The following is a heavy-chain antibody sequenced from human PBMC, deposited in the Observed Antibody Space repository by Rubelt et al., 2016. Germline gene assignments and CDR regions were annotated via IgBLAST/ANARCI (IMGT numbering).Heavy chain of an antibody. CDR3: AHRPGVGPNAVAEAFDI. D-gene: IGHD1-26*01. V-gene: IGHV2-5*02. Sequence: QITLKESGPTLVKPTQTLTLTCTFSGFSLSTSGVGVGWIRQPPGKALEWLALIYWDDDKRYSPSLKNRLTITKDTSKNQVVLTMTNLDPVDTATYYLAHRPGVGPNAVAEAFDIWCQGTMVAVSS. J-gene: IGHJ3*02. CDR1: GFSLSTSGVG. CDR2: IYWDDDK.